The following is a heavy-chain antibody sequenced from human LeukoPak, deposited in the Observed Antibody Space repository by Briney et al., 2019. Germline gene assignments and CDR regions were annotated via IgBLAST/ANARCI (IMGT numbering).Heavy chain of an antibody. V-gene: IGHV4-31*03. CDR2: IYYSGST. Sequence: SQTLSLTCTVSGGSISSGGYYWSWIRQHPGKGLEWIVYIYYSGSTYYNPSLKRRVTISVDASKNQFSLKLSSVTAADTAVYYCARDLWFGGYYYGMDVWGQGTTVTVSS. CDR3: ARDLWFGGYYYGMDV. D-gene: IGHD3-10*01. J-gene: IGHJ6*02. CDR1: GGSISSGGYY.